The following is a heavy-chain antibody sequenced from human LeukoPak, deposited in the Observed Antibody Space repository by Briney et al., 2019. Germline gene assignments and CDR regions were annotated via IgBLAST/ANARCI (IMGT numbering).Heavy chain of an antibody. J-gene: IGHJ4*02. CDR3: ARDRIGSYYFDY. CDR2: IQQDGSEK. V-gene: IGHV3-7*01. CDR1: GFSFSNYW. D-gene: IGHD1-26*01. Sequence: GGSLRLSCAASGFSFSNYWMNWVRQAPGKGLEWVANIQQDGSEKYYVDSVKGRFTISRDNAKNSLYLQMNSLRAEDTAVYYCARDRIGSYYFDYWGQGTLVTVSS.